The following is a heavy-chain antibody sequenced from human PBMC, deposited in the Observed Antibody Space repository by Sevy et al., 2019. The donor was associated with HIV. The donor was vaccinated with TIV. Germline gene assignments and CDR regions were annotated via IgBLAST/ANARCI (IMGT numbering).Heavy chain of an antibody. CDR1: GFPFNDYT. Sequence: GGALRLSCAASGFPFNDYTMSWVRQGPGKGLEWVSAITWNGGTTSYADSVKGRFAISSDNANNSLYLQMSSLRAEDTALYYCARELAGSFEFWGQGTLVTVSS. D-gene: IGHD7-27*01. V-gene: IGHV3-20*04. CDR3: ARELAGSFEF. J-gene: IGHJ4*02. CDR2: ITWNGGTT.